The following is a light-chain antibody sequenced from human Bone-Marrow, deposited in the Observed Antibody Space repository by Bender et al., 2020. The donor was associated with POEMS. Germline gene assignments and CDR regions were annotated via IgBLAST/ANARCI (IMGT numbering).Light chain of an antibody. Sequence: QSALTQPASVSGSPGQSITISCTGTNSDVGAYNLVSWYQQHPDKAPKLIIYEVTKRPSGVSNRFSGSKSGNTASLTISGLQAEDEANYYCCSYAGTDTFDVFGGGTKLTVL. CDR1: NSDVGAYNL. CDR3: CSYAGTDTFDV. V-gene: IGLV2-23*02. J-gene: IGLJ2*01. CDR2: EVT.